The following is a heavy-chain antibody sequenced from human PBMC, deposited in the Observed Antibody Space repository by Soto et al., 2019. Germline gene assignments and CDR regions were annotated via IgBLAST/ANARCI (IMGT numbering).Heavy chain of an antibody. V-gene: IGHV3-74*01. CDR1: GFTFSSYW. J-gene: IGHJ3*02. CDR3: ARDHPAYSGSYFRGDAFDI. D-gene: IGHD1-26*01. CDR2: INSDGSST. Sequence: GGSLRLSCAASGFTFSSYWMHWVRQAPGKGLVWVSRINSDGSSTSYADSVKGRFTISRDNAKNTLYLQMNSLRAEDTAVYYCARDHPAYSGSYFRGDAFDIWGQGTMVTASS.